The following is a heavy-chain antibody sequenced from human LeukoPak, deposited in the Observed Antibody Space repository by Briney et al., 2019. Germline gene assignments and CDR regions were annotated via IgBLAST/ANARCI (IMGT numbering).Heavy chain of an antibody. CDR1: GFTFSIYT. D-gene: IGHD4-17*01. CDR3: ARNRNDYGDYVYVY. Sequence: GGSLRLSCAASGFTFSIYTMNWVRQAPGKGLEGVSSISSSSSYIYYADSVKGRFTISRDNAKNSLYLQMNSLRAEDTAVYYCARNRNDYGDYVYVYWGQGTLVTVSS. J-gene: IGHJ4*02. CDR2: ISSSSSYI. V-gene: IGHV3-21*01.